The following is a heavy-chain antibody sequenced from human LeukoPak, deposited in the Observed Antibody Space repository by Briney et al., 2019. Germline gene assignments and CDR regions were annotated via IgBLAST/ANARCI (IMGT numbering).Heavy chain of an antibody. J-gene: IGHJ4*02. CDR3: AKGSGYYGSNAEYYFDY. D-gene: IGHD4-23*01. CDR1: GFTFANYV. Sequence: GGSLRLSCAASGFTFANYVITWVPQAPGKGLEWVSDIVGSGGNTFYANSVKGRFTISRDNSKNTLYLQMSSLRAEDSALYYCAKGSGYYGSNAEYYFDYWGRGTLVTVSS. V-gene: IGHV3-23*01. CDR2: IVGSGGNT.